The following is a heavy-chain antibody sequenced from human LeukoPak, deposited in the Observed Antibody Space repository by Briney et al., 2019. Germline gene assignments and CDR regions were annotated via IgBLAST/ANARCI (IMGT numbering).Heavy chain of an antibody. V-gene: IGHV4-39*01. CDR1: GGSISSSSYY. CDR3: ARRRMYYYDSSGRGVADAFDI. CDR2: IYYSGST. D-gene: IGHD3-22*01. Sequence: SETLSLTCTVSGGSISSSSYYWGWIRQPPGKGLEWIGSIYYSGSTYYNPSLKSRVTISVDTSKNQFSLKLSSVTAADTAVYYCARRRMYYYDSSGRGVADAFDIWGQGTMVTVSS. J-gene: IGHJ3*02.